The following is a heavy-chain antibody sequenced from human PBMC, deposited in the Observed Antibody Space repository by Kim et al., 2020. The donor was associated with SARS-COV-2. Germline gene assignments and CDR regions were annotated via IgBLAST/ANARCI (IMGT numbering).Heavy chain of an antibody. CDR3: ARGYGASPGPRDYDY. J-gene: IGHJ4*02. CDR2: IWNDGSNK. Sequence: GGSLRLSCAASGFTFKNYAMHWVRQAPDKGLEWVAVIWNDGSNKYYGDSVKGRLTISRDNSKNTLYLEMNSLRVEDTAVYYCARGYGASPGPRDYDYWGQGTLVSVSS. V-gene: IGHV3-33*01. D-gene: IGHD4-17*01. CDR1: GFTFKNYA.